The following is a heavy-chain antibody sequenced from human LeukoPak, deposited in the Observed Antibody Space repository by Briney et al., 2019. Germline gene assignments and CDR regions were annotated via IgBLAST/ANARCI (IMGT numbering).Heavy chain of an antibody. D-gene: IGHD2-21*02. CDR3: VKEKLAYCGGDCFGEYFQD. CDR2: ISGSGGRT. CDR1: GITFDSYA. Sequence: GGSLRLSCAAAGITFDSYAMSWVRQAPGKGLEWISVISGSGGRTSYADSVNGRFIISKNNSKKPLHLQRHSLRAEDTTVYYCVKEKLAYCGGDCFGEYFQDWGQGTLVTVSS. J-gene: IGHJ1*01. V-gene: IGHV3-23*01.